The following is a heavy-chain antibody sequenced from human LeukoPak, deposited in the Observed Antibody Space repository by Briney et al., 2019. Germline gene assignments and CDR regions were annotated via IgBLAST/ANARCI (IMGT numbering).Heavy chain of an antibody. Sequence: GGSLRLSRTVSGFTFGDYLMNWFRQAPGKGLEWVGFIRSKAYGGTPEYAASVRGRFTISRDDSKSIAHLQMNSLKTEDTAVYYCGSGSGWYSPDYWGQGTLVTVSS. D-gene: IGHD6-19*01. CDR2: IRSKAYGGTP. CDR1: GFTFGDYL. CDR3: GSGSGWYSPDY. V-gene: IGHV3-49*03. J-gene: IGHJ4*02.